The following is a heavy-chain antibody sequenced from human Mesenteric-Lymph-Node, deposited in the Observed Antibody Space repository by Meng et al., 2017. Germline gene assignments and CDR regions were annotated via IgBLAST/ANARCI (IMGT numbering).Heavy chain of an antibody. D-gene: IGHD2-2*01. Sequence: QVHLPVWGAGLLSPTGSLSLACAVFGGSFSSYIRSWIRQPPGKGLEWIGKINHSGSTNYNPCLKSRVTTSVDTSNNQFYLKLSSVTAADTAVYFCPRGELLWDYWGQGTLVTVSS. J-gene: IGHJ4*02. CDR2: INHSGST. CDR3: PRGELLWDY. CDR1: GGSFSSYI. V-gene: IGHV4-34*01.